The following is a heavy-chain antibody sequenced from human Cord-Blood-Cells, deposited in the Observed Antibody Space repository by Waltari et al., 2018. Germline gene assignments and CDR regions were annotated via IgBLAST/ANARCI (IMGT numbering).Heavy chain of an antibody. CDR3: AKDNGIREYAFDI. V-gene: IGHV3-23*01. CDR2: ISGSGGRT. Sequence: EVQLLESGGGLVQPGGSLRLSCAASGFTFSSYAMSWVRQAPGKGVEWVSYISGSGGRTYYAESGKGRFTISRDNSKNTLYLQMNSLRAEDTAVYYCAKDNGIREYAFDIWGQGTMVTVSS. CDR1: GFTFSSYA. D-gene: IGHD3-10*01. J-gene: IGHJ3*02.